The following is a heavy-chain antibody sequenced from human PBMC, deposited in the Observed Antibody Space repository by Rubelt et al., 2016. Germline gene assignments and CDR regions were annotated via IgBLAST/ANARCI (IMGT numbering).Heavy chain of an antibody. CDR2: ISFDGSNK. Sequence: SYGMHWVRQAPGKGLEWVALISFDGSNKKNADTVKGRFTISRDNSQNTLYLQMSSLRAEDTAVYYCARGVRVLGAADVALDCWGQGTLVTVSS. V-gene: IGHV3-30*03. CDR1: SYG. CDR3: ARGVRVLGAADVALDC. J-gene: IGHJ4*02. D-gene: IGHD3-16*01.